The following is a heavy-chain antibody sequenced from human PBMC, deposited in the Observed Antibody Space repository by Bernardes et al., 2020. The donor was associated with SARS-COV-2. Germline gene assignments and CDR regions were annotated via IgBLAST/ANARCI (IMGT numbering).Heavy chain of an antibody. CDR2: IYYSGST. D-gene: IGHD3-22*01. CDR3: ARSDYYDSSGTLYYGMDV. J-gene: IGHJ6*02. V-gene: IGHV4-59*01. CDR1: GGSISSYY. Sequence: SETLSLTCTVSGGSISSYYWSWIRQPPGKGLEWIGYIYYSGSTNYNPSLKSRVTISVDTSKNQFSLKVSSVTAADTAVYYCARSDYYDSSGTLYYGMDVWGQGTTVTVSS.